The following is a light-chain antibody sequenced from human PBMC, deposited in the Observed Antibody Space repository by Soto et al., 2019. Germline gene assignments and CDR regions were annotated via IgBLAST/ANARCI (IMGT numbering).Light chain of an antibody. Sequence: EVVMTQSPVTLSVSPGERGTLSCRASQNVNSNLAWYRQKPGQAPRLLIYGAYTRATGIPARFSGSGSGTEFTLTISSLQSEDFAIYYCQQYYSWPPLTFGGGTKVEI. CDR3: QQYYSWPPLT. J-gene: IGKJ4*01. CDR2: GAY. V-gene: IGKV3-15*01. CDR1: QNVNSN.